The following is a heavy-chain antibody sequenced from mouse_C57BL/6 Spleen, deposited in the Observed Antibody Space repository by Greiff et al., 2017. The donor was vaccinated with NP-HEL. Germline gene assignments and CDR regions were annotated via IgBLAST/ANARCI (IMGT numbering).Heavy chain of an antibody. Sequence: EVKLMESGGDLVKPGGSLKLSCAASGFTFSSYGMSWVRQTPDKRLEWVATISSGGSYTYYPDSVKGRFTISRDNAKNTLYLQMSSLKSEDTAMYYCARWDDSSPRYFDVWGTGTTVTVSS. J-gene: IGHJ1*03. V-gene: IGHV5-6*01. D-gene: IGHD1-1*01. CDR1: GFTFSSYG. CDR3: ARWDDSSPRYFDV. CDR2: ISSGGSYT.